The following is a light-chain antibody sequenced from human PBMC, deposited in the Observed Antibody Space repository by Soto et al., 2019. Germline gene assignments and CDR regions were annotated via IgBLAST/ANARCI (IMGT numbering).Light chain of an antibody. J-gene: IGKJ4*01. Sequence: EILLTQSPDTLYSFPGDRVTLSCRASQYINTRLAWYQHRPGQAPRLLIFGASTRAAGIPARFSGSGSGTEFTLTISSLQSEDFAVYYCQQYSIWPLTFGGGTKVDIK. CDR3: QQYSIWPLT. CDR1: QYINTR. CDR2: GAS. V-gene: IGKV3-15*01.